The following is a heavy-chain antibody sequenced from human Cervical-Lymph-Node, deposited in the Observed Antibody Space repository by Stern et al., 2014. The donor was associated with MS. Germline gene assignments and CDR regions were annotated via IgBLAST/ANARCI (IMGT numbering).Heavy chain of an antibody. CDR1: GGAFSSFS. J-gene: IGHJ6*02. Sequence: QVQLVQSGAEVKKPGSSVKVSCKASGGAFSSFSINWVRQAPGQGLEWMGGIIPIVGTAMYAPKFQDRVTITADESTTTAYMELSSLRSEDTAMYYCARGWADYCTRTSCYPVYGMDVWGQGTTVTVSS. CDR3: ARGWADYCTRTSCYPVYGMDV. V-gene: IGHV1-69*01. CDR2: IIPIVGTA. D-gene: IGHD2-2*01.